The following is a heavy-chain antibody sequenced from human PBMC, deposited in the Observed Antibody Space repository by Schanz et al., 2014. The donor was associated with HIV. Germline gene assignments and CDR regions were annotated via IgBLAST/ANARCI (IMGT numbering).Heavy chain of an antibody. Sequence: QVQLQESGPGLVKPSQTLSLTCTVSGGSISRGYYYWNWIRQHPGKGLEWVSGITWNNRVTGYADSVKARFPISRDPAKNTLFLHMNNLRGDDTALYYCVKDFTASKGGFDYWGQGTLVTVSS. CDR3: VKDFTASKGGFDY. J-gene: IGHJ4*02. CDR1: GGSISRGYYY. V-gene: IGHV4-30-4*08. D-gene: IGHD1-26*01. CDR2: TWNNRVT.